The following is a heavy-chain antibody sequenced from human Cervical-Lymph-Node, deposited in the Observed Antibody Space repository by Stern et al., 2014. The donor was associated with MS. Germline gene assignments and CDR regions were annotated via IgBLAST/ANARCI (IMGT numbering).Heavy chain of an antibody. V-gene: IGHV1-8*01. CDR3: ASSIAAAAPDAFDI. Sequence: VQLEESGAEVKKPGASVKVSCKASGYTFTSYDINWVRQATGQGLEWMGWMNPNSGNTGYAQKFQGRVTMTRNTSISTAYMELSSLRSEDTAVYYCASSIAAAAPDAFDIWGQGTMVTVSS. CDR2: MNPNSGNT. J-gene: IGHJ3*02. CDR1: GYTFTSYD. D-gene: IGHD6-13*01.